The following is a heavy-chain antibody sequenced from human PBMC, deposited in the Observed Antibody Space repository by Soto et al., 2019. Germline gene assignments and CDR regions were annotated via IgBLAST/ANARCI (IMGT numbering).Heavy chain of an antibody. CDR2: IYYSGNT. J-gene: IGHJ4*02. D-gene: IGHD3-10*01. CDR1: GGSISSGAYY. CDR3: AREFRDTGYYDY. Sequence: SETLSLTCTVSGGSISSGAYYWTWIRQHPGKGLEWVGCIYYSGNTFYNPSLTSRVTISVDTSKNQFSLKLTSVTAADTAVYYCAREFRDTGYYDYWGQGTLVTVSS. V-gene: IGHV4-31*03.